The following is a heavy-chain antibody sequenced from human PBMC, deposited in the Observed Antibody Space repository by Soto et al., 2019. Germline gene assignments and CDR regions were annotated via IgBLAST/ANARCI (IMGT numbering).Heavy chain of an antibody. CDR2: ISAYNGNT. CDR1: GYTFTSYG. Sequence: ASVKVSCKASGYTFTSYGISWVRQAPGQGLEWMGWISAYNGNTNYAQKLQGRVTMTTDTSTSTAYMELRSLRSDDTAVYYCARASYYDILTGYLYYYYGMDVWGQGTTVTVSS. V-gene: IGHV1-18*04. J-gene: IGHJ6*02. D-gene: IGHD3-9*01. CDR3: ARASYYDILTGYLYYYYGMDV.